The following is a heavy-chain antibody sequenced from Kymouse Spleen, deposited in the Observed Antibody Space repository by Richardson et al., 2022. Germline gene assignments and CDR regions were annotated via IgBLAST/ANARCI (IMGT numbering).Heavy chain of an antibody. V-gene: IGHV3-15*01. CDR1: GFTFSNAW. Sequence: EVQLVESGGGLVKPGGSLRLSCAASGFTFSNAWMSWVRQAPGKGLEWVGRIKSKTDGGTTDYAAPVKGRFTISRDDSKNTLYLQMNSLKTEDTAVYYCTTGIFGVVYYFDYWGQGTLVTVSS. CDR3: TTGIFGVVYYFDY. CDR2: IKSKTDGGTT. J-gene: IGHJ4*02. D-gene: IGHD3-3*01.